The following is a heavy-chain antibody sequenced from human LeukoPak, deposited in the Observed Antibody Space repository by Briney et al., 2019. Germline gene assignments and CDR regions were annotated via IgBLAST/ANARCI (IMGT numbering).Heavy chain of an antibody. V-gene: IGHV3-23*01. J-gene: IGHJ6*02. Sequence: PGGSLRLSCAASGFTFSSYAMSWVRQAPGKGLEWVSAISGSGGSTYYADSVKGRFTISRDNSKNTLYLQMNSLRAEDTAVYYCANSIPRLRIDYYGMDVWGQGTTVTVSS. CDR2: ISGSGGST. CDR3: ANSIPRLRIDYYGMDV. D-gene: IGHD2-21*02. CDR1: GFTFSSYA.